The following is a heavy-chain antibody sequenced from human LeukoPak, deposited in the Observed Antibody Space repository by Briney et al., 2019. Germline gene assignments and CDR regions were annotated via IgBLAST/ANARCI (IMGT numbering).Heavy chain of an antibody. D-gene: IGHD3-3*01. Sequence: ASVKVSCKASGYTFTGYYMHWVRQAPGQGLEWMGWINPNSGGTNYAQKFQGWVTMTRDTSISTAYMELRSLRSDDTAVYYCARDVGQYYDFWSGYYDDAFDIWGQGTMVTVSS. CDR3: ARDVGQYYDFWSGYYDDAFDI. CDR1: GYTFTGYY. CDR2: INPNSGGT. J-gene: IGHJ3*02. V-gene: IGHV1-2*04.